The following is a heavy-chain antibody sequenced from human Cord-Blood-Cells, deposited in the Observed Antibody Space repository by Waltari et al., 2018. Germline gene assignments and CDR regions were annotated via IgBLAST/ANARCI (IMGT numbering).Heavy chain of an antibody. CDR3: ATYSRYFDWLFWFDP. V-gene: IGHV1-24*01. J-gene: IGHJ5*02. Sequence: QVQLVQSGAEVKKPGASVKVSCKVSGYTLTELSMHWLLQAPGKGLEWMGGFDPEDGETIYAQKFQGRVTMTEDTSTDTAYMELSSLRSEDTAVYYCATYSRYFDWLFWFDPWGQGTLVTVSS. D-gene: IGHD3-9*01. CDR2: FDPEDGET. CDR1: GYTLTELS.